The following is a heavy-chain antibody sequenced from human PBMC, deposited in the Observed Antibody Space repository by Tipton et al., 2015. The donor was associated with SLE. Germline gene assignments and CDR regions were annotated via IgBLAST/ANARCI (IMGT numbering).Heavy chain of an antibody. CDR3: ARDRGWELLPGGMDV. Sequence: TLSLTCTVSGGSISSGSYYWSWIRQPAGKGLEWIGRIYTSGSTNYNPPLKSRVTISVDTSKNQFSLKLSSVTAADTAVYYCARDRGWELLPGGMDVWGQGTTVTVSS. V-gene: IGHV4-61*02. D-gene: IGHD1-26*01. J-gene: IGHJ6*02. CDR1: GGSISSGSYY. CDR2: IYTSGST.